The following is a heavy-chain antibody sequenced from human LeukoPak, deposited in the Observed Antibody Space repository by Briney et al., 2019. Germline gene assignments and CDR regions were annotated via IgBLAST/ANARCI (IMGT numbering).Heavy chain of an antibody. CDR1: GGSISSGSYY. V-gene: IGHV4-61*02. CDR2: IYTSGST. D-gene: IGHD2-2*01. Sequence: PSQTLSLTCTVSGGSISSGSYYWSWIRQPAGKGLEWIGRIYTSGSTNYNPSLKSRVTISVDTSKNQFSLKLSSVTAADTAVYYCAREENGASVPAAKEEAFDIWGQGTMVTVSS. J-gene: IGHJ3*02. CDR3: AREENGASVPAAKEEAFDI.